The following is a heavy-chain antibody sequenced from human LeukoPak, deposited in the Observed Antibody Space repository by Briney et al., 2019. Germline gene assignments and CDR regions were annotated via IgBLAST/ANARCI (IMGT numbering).Heavy chain of an antibody. CDR2: INYNWRT. CDR3: ARDIDNVGALLDF. V-gene: IGHV4-39*07. D-gene: IGHD1-26*01. CDR1: GGSVSSSSYH. Sequence: SETLSLTCTVSGGSVSSSSYHWGWIRQPPGKGLEWVGSINYNWRTFYNPSLESRLTISIDTAKRQFSLKLTSVTAADTALYYCARDIDNVGALLDFWGQGTLVTVSS. J-gene: IGHJ4*02.